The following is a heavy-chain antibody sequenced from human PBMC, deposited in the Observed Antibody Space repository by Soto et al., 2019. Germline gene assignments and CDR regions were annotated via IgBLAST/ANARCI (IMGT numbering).Heavy chain of an antibody. D-gene: IGHD3-10*02. J-gene: IGHJ4*02. V-gene: IGHV3-74*03. CDR3: GRNAIFVRGVPDEY. CDR2: FKSDGSGT. Sequence: GWSLRLSCAATGFTFTAYWVHWVRQAPGKGLEWVARFKSDGSGTTYTDSVKGRFSISRDNAKNTVYLQMDNLRVEDTAVYYCGRNAIFVRGVPDEYWGQGTPVTV. CDR1: GFTFTAYW.